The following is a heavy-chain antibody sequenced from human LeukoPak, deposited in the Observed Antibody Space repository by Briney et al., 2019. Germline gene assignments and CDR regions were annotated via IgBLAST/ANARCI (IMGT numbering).Heavy chain of an antibody. D-gene: IGHD6-13*01. CDR1: GFTFSIYE. V-gene: IGHV3-48*03. CDR2: SSSGSTI. J-gene: IGHJ4*02. Sequence: SGGSLRLSCAASGFTFSIYEMNWVRQAPGKGLEWVSSSSGSTIYYADSVKGRFTISRDNAKNSLYLQMNSLRAEDTAVYYCAREGSSSWYRGRLDYWGQGTLVTVSS. CDR3: AREGSSSWYRGRLDY.